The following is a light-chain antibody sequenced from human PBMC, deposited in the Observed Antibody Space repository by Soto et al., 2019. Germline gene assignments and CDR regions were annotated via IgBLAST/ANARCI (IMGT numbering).Light chain of an antibody. CDR1: QSDSTN. V-gene: IGKV3-15*01. J-gene: IGKJ4*01. CDR3: QQYHKWPPLT. Sequence: EVVMTQSPATLSVSPGDRATLSCRASQSDSTNLAWYQQKPGQAPRLIIYGASTRATGIPARFSGSGSGTEFTLTISSLQSVDFAVYYCQQYHKWPPLTFGGGTKVEMK. CDR2: GAS.